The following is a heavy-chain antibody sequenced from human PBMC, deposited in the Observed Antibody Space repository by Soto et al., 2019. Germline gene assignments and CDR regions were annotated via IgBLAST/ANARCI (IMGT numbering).Heavy chain of an antibody. V-gene: IGHV1-18*01. J-gene: IGHJ5*02. Sequence: PSVKVSCKASGYTFPSSGISWVRQSPGQGLEWLGWISAYNGNTNYAQKLQGRVTMTTDTSTSTAYMELRSLRSDDTAVYYCARGVVAVAGNDWFDPWGQGTLVTVSS. D-gene: IGHD6-19*01. CDR1: GYTFPSSG. CDR3: ARGVVAVAGNDWFDP. CDR2: ISAYNGNT.